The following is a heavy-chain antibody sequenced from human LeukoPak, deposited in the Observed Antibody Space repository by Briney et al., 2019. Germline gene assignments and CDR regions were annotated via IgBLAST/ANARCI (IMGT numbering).Heavy chain of an antibody. J-gene: IGHJ6*03. D-gene: IGHD4-11*01. CDR3: ASKVTTDYYYYMDV. CDR2: IIPIFGTA. CDR1: GGTFSSSA. V-gene: IGHV1-69*05. Sequence: GASVKVSCKASGGTFSSSAISWVRQAPGQGLEWMGGIIPIFGTANYAQKFQGRVTITTDESTSTAYMELSSLRSEGTAVYYCASKVTTDYYYYMDVWGKGTTVTVSS.